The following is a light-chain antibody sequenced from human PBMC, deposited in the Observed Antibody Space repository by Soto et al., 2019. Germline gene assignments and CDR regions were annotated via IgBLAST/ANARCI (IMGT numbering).Light chain of an antibody. CDR2: DVN. Sequence: QSALTQPPSASGSLGQSVTFSCAGTSSDVGAYDYVSWYQQHPGKAPKLMIFDVNKLPSRVPDLFSGSKSGNTASLPVSGLQAEDEADFYCSSYAGSNTFLFGGGTQLTVL. CDR3: SSYAGSNTFL. V-gene: IGLV2-8*01. CDR1: SSDVGAYDY. J-gene: IGLJ3*02.